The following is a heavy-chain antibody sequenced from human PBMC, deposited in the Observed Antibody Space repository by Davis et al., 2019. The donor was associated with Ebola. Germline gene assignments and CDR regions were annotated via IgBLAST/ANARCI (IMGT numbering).Heavy chain of an antibody. CDR2: ISYDGSNK. CDR1: GFTFSSYA. D-gene: IGHD3-3*01. CDR3: ACTIFGTMGNFDS. Sequence: GGSLRLSCAASGFTFSSYAMHWVRQAPGKGLEWVAVISYDGSNKYYADSVKGRFTISRDNAQNSLYLQMNSLRDEDTAVYYCACTIFGTMGNFDSWGQGTLVTVSS. J-gene: IGHJ4*02. V-gene: IGHV3-30*04.